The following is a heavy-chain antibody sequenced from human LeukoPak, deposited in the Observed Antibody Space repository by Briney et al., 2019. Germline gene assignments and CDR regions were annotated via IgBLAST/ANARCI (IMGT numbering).Heavy chain of an antibody. CDR3: AKGHGYSYGRYYFDY. CDR1: GGTFSSYT. V-gene: IGHV1-69*02. D-gene: IGHD5-18*01. Sequence: TVKVSCKASGGTFSSYTISWVRQAPGQGLEWMGRIIPILGIANYAQKFQGRVTITADKSTSTAYMELSSLRSEDTAVYYCAKGHGYSYGRYYFDYWGQGTLITVSS. J-gene: IGHJ4*02. CDR2: IIPILGIA.